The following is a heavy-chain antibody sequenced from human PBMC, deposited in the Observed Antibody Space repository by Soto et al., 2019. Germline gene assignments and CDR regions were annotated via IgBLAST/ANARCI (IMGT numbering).Heavy chain of an antibody. CDR1: GGSISSYY. D-gene: IGHD2-21*01. Sequence: ASETLSLTCTVSGGSISSYYWSWIRQPPGKGLEWIGYIYYSGSTNYNPSLKSRVTISVDTSKNQFSLKLSSVTAADTAVYYCARYSTHYYYYMDVWGKGTTVTVSS. CDR2: IYYSGST. V-gene: IGHV4-59*01. CDR3: ARYSTHYYYYMDV. J-gene: IGHJ6*03.